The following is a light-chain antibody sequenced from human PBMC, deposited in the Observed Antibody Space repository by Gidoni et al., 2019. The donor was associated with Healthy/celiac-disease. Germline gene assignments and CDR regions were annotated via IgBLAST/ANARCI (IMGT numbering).Light chain of an antibody. CDR2: DVS. Sequence: QSALTQPASVSGSPGQSIPISCTGTSRDVGGYNYVSWYQQHPGKAPKLMIYDVSKRPSGVSTRFSGSKSGNTASLTISGLQAEDEADYYCSSYTSSSTRVFGGGTKLTVL. J-gene: IGLJ2*01. CDR1: SRDVGGYNY. V-gene: IGLV2-14*01. CDR3: SSYTSSSTRV.